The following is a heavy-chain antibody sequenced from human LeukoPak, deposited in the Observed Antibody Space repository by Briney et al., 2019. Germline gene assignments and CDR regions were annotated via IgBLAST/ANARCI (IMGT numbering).Heavy chain of an antibody. V-gene: IGHV1-3*01. CDR2: INAGNGNT. J-gene: IGHJ3*02. CDR3: ARWSGLRGAFDI. D-gene: IGHD3-3*01. Sequence: ASVKVSCKASGYTFTSYAMHWVRQAPGQRLEWMGWINAGNGNTKYSQKFQGRVTITRDTSASTAYMELSSLRSEDTAVYYCARWSGLRGAFDIWGQGTMFTVSS. CDR1: GYTFTSYA.